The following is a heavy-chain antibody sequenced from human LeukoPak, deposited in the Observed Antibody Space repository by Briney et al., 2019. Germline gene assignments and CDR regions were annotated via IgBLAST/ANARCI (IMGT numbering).Heavy chain of an antibody. D-gene: IGHD2-2*02. CDR1: GYTFTGYY. Sequence: GSVKVSCKASGYTFTGYYMHWVRQAPGQGLEWMGWINPNSGGTNYAQKFQGRVTMTRDTSISTAYMELSRLRSDDTAVYYCATGYCSSTSCYTFDYWGQGTLVTVSS. V-gene: IGHV1-2*02. CDR2: INPNSGGT. J-gene: IGHJ4*02. CDR3: ATGYCSSTSCYTFDY.